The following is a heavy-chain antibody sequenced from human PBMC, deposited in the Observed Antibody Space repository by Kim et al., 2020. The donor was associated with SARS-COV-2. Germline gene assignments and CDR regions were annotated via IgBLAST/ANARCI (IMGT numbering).Heavy chain of an antibody. CDR1: GFTFSSYA. Sequence: GGSLRLSCAASGFTFSSYAMSWVRQAPGKGLEWVSVISGSGGGTYHADSVKGRFTISRDNSKNTLYLQMNSLRAEDTAVYYCARPGWAGDSISWYGYYYYGMDVWGQGTTVTVSS. CDR2: ISGSGGGT. D-gene: IGHD6-13*01. CDR3: ARPGWAGDSISWYGYYYYGMDV. J-gene: IGHJ6*02. V-gene: IGHV3-23*01.